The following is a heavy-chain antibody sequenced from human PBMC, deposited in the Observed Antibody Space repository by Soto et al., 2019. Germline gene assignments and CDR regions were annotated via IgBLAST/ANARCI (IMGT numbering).Heavy chain of an antibody. D-gene: IGHD3-9*01. CDR1: GFTFSSYA. CDR2: ISGSGGST. CDR3: AKAQGNYNDILTGYPHFDY. J-gene: IGHJ4*02. V-gene: IGHV3-23*01. Sequence: GGSLRLSCAASGFTFSSYAMSWVRQAPGKGLEWVPAISGSGGSTNYADTVKGRFTISRDNSKNTLSLQMKSLRAEDTAVYYCAKAQGNYNDILTGYPHFDYWGQGTKVTVSS.